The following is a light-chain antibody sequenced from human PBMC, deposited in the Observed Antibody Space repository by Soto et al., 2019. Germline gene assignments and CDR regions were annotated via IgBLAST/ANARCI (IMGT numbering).Light chain of an antibody. CDR2: DAS. CDR3: QQYNSSYT. J-gene: IGKJ2*01. Sequence: DILMTQSPSTLSASVGDRVTITCRASQTISSWLAWYQQKPGIAPKLLIYDASSLDSGVPSRFSGSGSGTEFTLTISSLQPDDFATYYCQQYNSSYTFGQGTKLEIK. V-gene: IGKV1-5*01. CDR1: QTISSW.